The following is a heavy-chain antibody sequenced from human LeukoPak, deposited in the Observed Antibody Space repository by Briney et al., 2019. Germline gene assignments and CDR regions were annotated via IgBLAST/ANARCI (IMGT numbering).Heavy chain of an antibody. J-gene: IGHJ3*02. D-gene: IGHD3-16*01. CDR3: ARDRRGSLAPGAFDI. CDR1: GGSISSSSYY. V-gene: IGHV3-7*01. Sequence: PSETLSLTCTVSGGSISSSSYYWGWIRQPPGKGLEWVANIKQDGSEKYYVDSVKGRFTISRDNAKNSLYLQMNSLRAEDTAVYYCARDRRGSLAPGAFDIWGQGTMVTVSS. CDR2: IKQDGSEK.